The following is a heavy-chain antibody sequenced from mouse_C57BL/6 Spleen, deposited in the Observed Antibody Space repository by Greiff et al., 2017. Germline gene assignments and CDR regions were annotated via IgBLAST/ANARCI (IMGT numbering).Heavy chain of an antibody. CDR2: ISDGGSYT. J-gene: IGHJ3*01. D-gene: IGHD2-1*01. CDR1: GFTFSSYA. CDR3: ARERGNYVAY. V-gene: IGHV5-4*01. Sequence: EVQLQQSGGGLVKPGGSLKLSCAASGFTFSSYAMSWVRQTPEKRLEWVATISDGGSYTYYPDNVKGRFTISRDNAKNNLYLQMSHLKSEDTAMYYCARERGNYVAYWGQGTLVTVSA.